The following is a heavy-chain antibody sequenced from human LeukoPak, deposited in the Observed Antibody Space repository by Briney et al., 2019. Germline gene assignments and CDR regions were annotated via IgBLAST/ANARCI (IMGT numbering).Heavy chain of an antibody. V-gene: IGHV4-4*07. CDR1: GGSITRYY. J-gene: IGHJ3*02. Sequence: SETLALTCAVSGGSITRYYWSWMRQPAGKGLEWIGRIYTSGSTNYNPSLRSRVIMSVDTSKNQFSLKLTSVTAADTAVYYCAGGSITEDAFDIWGQGTMVTVSS. D-gene: IGHD3-3*01. CDR3: AGGSITEDAFDI. CDR2: IYTSGST.